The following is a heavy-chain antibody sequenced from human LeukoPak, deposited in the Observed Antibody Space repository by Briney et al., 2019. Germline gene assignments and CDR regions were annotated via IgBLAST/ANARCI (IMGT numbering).Heavy chain of an antibody. CDR2: ISAYNGNT. CDR3: ARDIAAAGSDNWFDP. D-gene: IGHD6-13*01. J-gene: IGHJ5*02. V-gene: IGHV1-18*01. CDR1: GYTFTSYG. Sequence: GASVTVSCKASGYTFTSYGISWVRQAPGQGLEWMGWISAYNGNTNYAQKLQGRVTMTTDTSTSTAYMELRSLRSDDTAVYYCARDIAAAGSDNWFDPWGQGTLVTVSS.